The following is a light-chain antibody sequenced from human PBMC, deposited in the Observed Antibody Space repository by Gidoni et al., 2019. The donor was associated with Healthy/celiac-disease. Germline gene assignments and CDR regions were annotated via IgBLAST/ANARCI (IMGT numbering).Light chain of an antibody. CDR1: QSVNSN. Sequence: EIVMTQSPATLSVSPGERATLSCRASQSVNSNLAWYQQKPGQAPRLLIYGASTRATGIPARFSGSGSGTEFTLTISSLQSEDFAVYYCQQYNNWPWQTFXQXTKVEIK. J-gene: IGKJ1*01. CDR2: GAS. V-gene: IGKV3-15*01. CDR3: QQYNNWPWQT.